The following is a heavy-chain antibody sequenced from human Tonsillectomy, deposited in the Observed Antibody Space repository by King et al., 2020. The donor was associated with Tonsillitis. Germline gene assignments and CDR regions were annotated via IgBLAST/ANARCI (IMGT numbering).Heavy chain of an antibody. Sequence: YMTWMRQAPGKGMEWVSYISSSGSTIYYIDSVKGRFTISRDNAKNPLDLQMDSLRAEDTAVYYCATIRSRLYFYMDVWGTGLTVTV. CDR3: ATIRSRLYFYMDV. J-gene: IGHJ6*03. CDR1: Y. V-gene: IGHV3-11*01. CDR2: ISSSGSTI. D-gene: IGHD5-24*01.